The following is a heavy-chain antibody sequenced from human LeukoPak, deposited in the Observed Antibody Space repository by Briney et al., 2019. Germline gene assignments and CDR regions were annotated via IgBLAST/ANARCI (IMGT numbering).Heavy chain of an antibody. CDR2: IYTSGST. CDR3: ARDREYHDSSGYYYVYALNI. J-gene: IGHJ3*02. CDR1: GDSFSNYY. Sequence: PSETLSLTCTVSGDSFSNYYWSWIRQPAGKGLEWIGRIYTSGSTNYNPSLKSRIIMSIDTSKNQFSLRLSSVTAADTAVYYCARDREYHDSSGYYYVYALNIWGQGTMVTVPS. V-gene: IGHV4-4*07. D-gene: IGHD3-22*01.